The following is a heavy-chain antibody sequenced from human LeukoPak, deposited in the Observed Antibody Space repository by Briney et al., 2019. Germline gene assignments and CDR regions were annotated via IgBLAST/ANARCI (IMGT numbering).Heavy chain of an antibody. J-gene: IGHJ4*02. Sequence: GGSLRLSCAASGFTFSSFWMNWLPEAPGKGLEWVANIKQDGSEKYYADSVKGRFTISRDNAKNSLFLQMNSLRAEDTAVYYCAREGDISVITYAYWGQGTLVTVSS. V-gene: IGHV3-7*01. CDR1: GFTFSSFW. D-gene: IGHD5-12*01. CDR2: IKQDGSEK. CDR3: AREGDISVITYAY.